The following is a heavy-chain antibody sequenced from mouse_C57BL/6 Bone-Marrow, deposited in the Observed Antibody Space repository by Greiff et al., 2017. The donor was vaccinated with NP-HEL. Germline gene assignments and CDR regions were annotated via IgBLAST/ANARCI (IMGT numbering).Heavy chain of an antibody. Sequence: QVQLQQSGAELVRPGTSVKMSCKASGYTFTNYWIGWAKQRPGHGLEWIGDIYPGGGYTNYTEKFKGKATLTADTSSSTAYMQFSSLTSEDSTIYYCARWDWDGDCDYWGQGTTLTVSS. CDR2: IYPGGGYT. CDR3: ARWDWDGDCDY. V-gene: IGHV1-63*01. J-gene: IGHJ2*01. CDR1: GYTFTNYW. D-gene: IGHD4-1*01.